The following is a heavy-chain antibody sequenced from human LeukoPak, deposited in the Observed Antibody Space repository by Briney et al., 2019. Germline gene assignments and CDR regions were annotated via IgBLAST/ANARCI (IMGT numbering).Heavy chain of an antibody. V-gene: IGHV1-2*02. CDR2: INPNSGGT. Sequence: ASVKVSCKASGYTFTGYYMHWVRQAPGQGLEWMGWINPNSGGTNYAQKFQGRVTMTKDTSISTAYMELSRLRSDDTAVYYCARENYYDSSGYPNWFDPWGQGTLVTVSS. J-gene: IGHJ5*02. CDR3: ARENYYDSSGYPNWFDP. D-gene: IGHD3-22*01. CDR1: GYTFTGYY.